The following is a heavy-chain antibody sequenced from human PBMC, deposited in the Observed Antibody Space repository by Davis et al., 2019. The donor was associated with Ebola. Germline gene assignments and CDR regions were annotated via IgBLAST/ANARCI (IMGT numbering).Heavy chain of an antibody. CDR2: INPSGGST. J-gene: IGHJ4*02. CDR3: ARDRYYDNSPLYFESET. D-gene: IGHD3-22*01. Sequence: ASVKVSCKASGYTFTSYYMHWVRQAPGQGLEWMGIINPSGGSTSYAQKFQGRVTMTRDTSTSTVYMELSSLRSEDTAVYYCARDRYYDNSPLYFESETWGQGTLVTVSS. CDR1: GYTFTSYY. V-gene: IGHV1-46*01.